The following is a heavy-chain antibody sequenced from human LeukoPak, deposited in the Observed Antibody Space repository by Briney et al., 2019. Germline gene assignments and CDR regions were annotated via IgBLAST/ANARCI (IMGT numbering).Heavy chain of an antibody. J-gene: IGHJ5*02. CDR2: TYYRSKWYN. CDR1: GDSVSINSAA. CDR3: ARDHLRGYSGYDYEEGYWFDP. D-gene: IGHD5-12*01. Sequence: SQTLSLTCAISGDSVSINSAAWNWIRQSPSRGLEWLGSTYYRSKWYNDYAVSVKSRITINPDTSKNQFSLQLNSVTPEDTAVYYCARDHLRGYSGYDYEEGYWFDPWGQGTLVTVSS. V-gene: IGHV6-1*01.